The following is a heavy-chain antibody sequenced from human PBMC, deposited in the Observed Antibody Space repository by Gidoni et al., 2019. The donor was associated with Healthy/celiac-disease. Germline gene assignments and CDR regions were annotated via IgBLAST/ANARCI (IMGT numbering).Heavy chain of an antibody. CDR1: GGSFSGYY. V-gene: IGHV4-34*01. Sequence: QVQLQQWGAGLLKPSETLSLTCAVYGGSFSGYYWSWIRQPPGKGLEWSGEINHSGSTNYNPSLKSRVTISVDTSKNQFSLKLSSVTAADTAVYYCARAGPLRDEYSGYDALDYFDYWGQGTLVTVSS. CDR2: INHSGST. J-gene: IGHJ4*02. D-gene: IGHD5-12*01. CDR3: ARAGPLRDEYSGYDALDYFDY.